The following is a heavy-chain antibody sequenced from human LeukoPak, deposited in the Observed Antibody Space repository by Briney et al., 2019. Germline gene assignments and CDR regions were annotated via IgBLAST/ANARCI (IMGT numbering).Heavy chain of an antibody. V-gene: IGHV1-18*01. Sequence: ASVNVSCKASGYTLTSYGISWVRQAPGQGLEWMGWISSYNGNTNYAQKLQGRVTMTTDTSTSTAYMELRSLRSDDTAVYYCARAVRYCSSTSCYPARWFDPWGQGTLVTVSS. J-gene: IGHJ5*02. CDR3: ARAVRYCSSTSCYPARWFDP. CDR1: GYTLTSYG. CDR2: ISSYNGNT. D-gene: IGHD2-2*01.